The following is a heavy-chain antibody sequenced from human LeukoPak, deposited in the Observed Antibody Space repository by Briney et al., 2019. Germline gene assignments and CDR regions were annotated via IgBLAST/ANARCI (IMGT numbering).Heavy chain of an antibody. D-gene: IGHD3-10*01. J-gene: IGHJ5*02. CDR3: ARQSWQYYGPPYNWFDP. V-gene: IGHV4-39*01. Sequence: PSETLSLTCTVSGGSISSSSYYWGWIRQPPEKGLEWIGSMDYSGSTYYNPSLKSRVTIFVHTSKNQFSLKLTSVTAADTAMYYCARQSWQYYGPPYNWFDPWGQGILLTVSS. CDR1: GGSISSSSYY. CDR2: MDYSGST.